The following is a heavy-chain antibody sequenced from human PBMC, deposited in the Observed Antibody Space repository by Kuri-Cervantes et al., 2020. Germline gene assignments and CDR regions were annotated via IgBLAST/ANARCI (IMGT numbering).Heavy chain of an antibody. CDR3: AGSSGYYFDY. Sequence: SETLSLTCTVSGGSISRSSYYWGWIRQPPGKGLEWIGSIYYSGSTYYNPSLKSRVTISVDTSKNQFSLKLSSVTAADTAVYYCAGSSGYYFDYWGQGTLVTVSS. D-gene: IGHD3-22*01. CDR2: IYYSGST. CDR1: GGSISRSSYY. V-gene: IGHV4-39*07. J-gene: IGHJ4*02.